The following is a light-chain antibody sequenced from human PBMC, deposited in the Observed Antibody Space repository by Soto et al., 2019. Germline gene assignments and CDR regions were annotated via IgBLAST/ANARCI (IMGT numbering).Light chain of an antibody. CDR2: DAS. CDR3: QQYGNLPIT. Sequence: DIQMTQSPSSLSSSVGDRFTITCQASQDISNYLNWYQQKPGKAPKLLIYDASSLETGVPSRFSGSGSGTDFTFTISSLQPEDIATYYCQQYGNLPITFGQGTRLEI. V-gene: IGKV1-33*01. J-gene: IGKJ5*01. CDR1: QDISNY.